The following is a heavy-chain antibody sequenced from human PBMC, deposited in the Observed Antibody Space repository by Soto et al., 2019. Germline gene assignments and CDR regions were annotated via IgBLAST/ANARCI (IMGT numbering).Heavy chain of an antibody. J-gene: IGHJ4*02. CDR1: GFSFDEYA. V-gene: IGHV3-23*01. CDR3: VKGFYSGYDLAYFDY. Sequence: EVQLLEPGGGLAQPGGSVRLSCAASGFSFDEYAMTWVRQAAGKGLEWVSASSGSGDKTYYADSAKGRFTISRGNSKNTLYLQLNSLRAEDTAVYYCVKGFYSGYDLAYFDYWGQGTLVTVSS. CDR2: SSGSGDKT. D-gene: IGHD5-12*01.